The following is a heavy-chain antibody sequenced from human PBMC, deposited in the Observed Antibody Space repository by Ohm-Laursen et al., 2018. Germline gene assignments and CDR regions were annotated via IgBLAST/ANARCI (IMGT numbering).Heavy chain of an antibody. Sequence: SLRLSCAASGFTFSDYYMSWVRQAPGKGLEWVSAISGSGGSTYYADSVKGRFTISRDNSKNTLYLQMNSLRAEDTAVYYCASPVTYSSSSYYYGMDVWGQGTTVTVSS. J-gene: IGHJ6*02. V-gene: IGHV3-23*01. CDR2: ISGSGGST. CDR3: ASPVTYSSSSYYYGMDV. D-gene: IGHD6-6*01. CDR1: GFTFSDYY.